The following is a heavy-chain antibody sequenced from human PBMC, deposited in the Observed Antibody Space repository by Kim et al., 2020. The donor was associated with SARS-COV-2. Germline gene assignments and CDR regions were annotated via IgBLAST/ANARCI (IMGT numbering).Heavy chain of an antibody. CDR2: INTNTGNP. V-gene: IGHV7-4-1*02. Sequence: ASVKVSCKASGYTFTSYAMNWVRQAPGQGLEWMGWINTNTGNPTYAQGFTGRFVFSLDTSVSTAYLQISSLKAEDTAVYYCARWGREYQLHIRRANWFDPWGQGTLVTVSS. CDR3: ARWGREYQLHIRRANWFDP. J-gene: IGHJ5*02. CDR1: GYTFTSYA. D-gene: IGHD2-2*01.